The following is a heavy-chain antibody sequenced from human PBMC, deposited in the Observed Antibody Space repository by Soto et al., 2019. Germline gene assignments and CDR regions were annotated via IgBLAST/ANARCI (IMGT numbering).Heavy chain of an antibody. CDR3: ARDDVASNSGGRRHWFDP. D-gene: IGHD3-16*01. V-gene: IGHV1-18*01. CDR2: ISAYNGNT. CDR1: GYTFTSYG. Sequence: QVQLVQSGAEVKKPGASVKVSCKASGYTFTSYGISWVRQAPGQGLEWMGWISAYNGNTNYAQKLQGRVTMTTDTYTITADMEVRSLRSDDTAVYYCARDDVASNSGGRRHWFDPWCQGTLVTVSS. J-gene: IGHJ5*02.